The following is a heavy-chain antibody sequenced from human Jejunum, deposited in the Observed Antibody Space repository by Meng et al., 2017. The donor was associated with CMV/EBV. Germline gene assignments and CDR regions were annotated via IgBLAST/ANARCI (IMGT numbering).Heavy chain of an antibody. CDR2: ITPIFPTT. J-gene: IGHJ6*02. D-gene: IGHD3-9*01. CDR1: A. Sequence: AISWVRQARGQGREWMEGITPIFPTTDYGQNFQCRLTISTDETMSVVYMELSRLRSDDAAVYYCATAPRSYDLLTVYRYPGGMDVWGQGTTVTVSS. V-gene: IGHV1-69*05. CDR3: ATAPRSYDLLTVYRYPGGMDV.